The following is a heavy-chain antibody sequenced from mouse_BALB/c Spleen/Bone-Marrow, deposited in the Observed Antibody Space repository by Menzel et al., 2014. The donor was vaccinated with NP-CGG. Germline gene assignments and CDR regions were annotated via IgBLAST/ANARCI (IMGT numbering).Heavy chain of an antibody. CDR2: ILPGSGNT. CDR3: TSQGFAC. D-gene: IGHD3-2*02. Sequence: QVQLKQSGPELLKPGASVKISCQATGYTFSSYWIEWVKQRPGHGIEWIGEILPGSGNTHYNEKFKGKAKFTADTSSNTAYMQLSSRTSEDSAVDYCTSQGFACWGQGTLVTVSA. J-gene: IGHJ3*01. CDR1: GYTFSSYW. V-gene: IGHV1-9*01.